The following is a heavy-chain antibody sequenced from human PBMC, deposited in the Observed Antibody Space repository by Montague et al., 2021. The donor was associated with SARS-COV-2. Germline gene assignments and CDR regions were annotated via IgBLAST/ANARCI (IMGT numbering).Heavy chain of an antibody. Sequence: SETLSLTCSVSGGSITDRTYYWGCIRQSPGKGLEWIGAINYSGTTYYNPSLKSRVTISLDTAKNQFSLKMTSVIAADTAVYYCARHWGIAAAGNWGQGTLVTVSS. J-gene: IGHJ4*02. CDR1: GGSITDRTYY. CDR2: INYSGTT. CDR3: ARHWGIAAAGN. V-gene: IGHV4-39*01. D-gene: IGHD6-13*01.